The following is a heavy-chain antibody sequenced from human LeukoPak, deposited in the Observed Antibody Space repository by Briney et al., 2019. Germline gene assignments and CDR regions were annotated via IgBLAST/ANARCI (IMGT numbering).Heavy chain of an antibody. CDR3: ARAPYCIGGSCRFDY. J-gene: IGHJ4*02. Sequence: GGSLRLSCAVSGFTSSSYWMSRVRQAPGKGLEWVANIKQDGSEKYYVDSVKGRFTISRDNAKNSLYLQMNRLRAEDTAVYYCARAPYCIGGSCRFDYWGQGTLVTVSS. D-gene: IGHD2-15*01. CDR2: IKQDGSEK. V-gene: IGHV3-7*03. CDR1: GFTSSSYW.